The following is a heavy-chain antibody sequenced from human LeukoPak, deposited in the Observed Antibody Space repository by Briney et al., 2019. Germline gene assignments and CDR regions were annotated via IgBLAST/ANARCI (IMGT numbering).Heavy chain of an antibody. CDR2: IFSSSTYI. J-gene: IGHJ5*02. CDR1: GFAFNTYS. Sequence: GGSLRLSCAASGFAFNTYSMNWVRQAPGKGLEWVSFIFSSSTYIYYTDSVKGRFTISRDNSKNTLYLQMNSLRAEDTAVYYCANLYYYDSSWGQGTLVTVSS. V-gene: IGHV3-21*04. CDR3: ANLYYYDSS. D-gene: IGHD3-22*01.